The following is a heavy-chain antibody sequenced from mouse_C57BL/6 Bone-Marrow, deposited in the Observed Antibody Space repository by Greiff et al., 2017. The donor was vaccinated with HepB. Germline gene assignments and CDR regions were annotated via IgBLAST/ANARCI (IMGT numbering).Heavy chain of an antibody. J-gene: IGHJ4*01. V-gene: IGHV1-26*01. D-gene: IGHD2-4*01. Sequence: EVQLQQSGPELVKPGASVKISCKASGYTFTDYYMNWVKQSHGKSLEWIGDINPNNGGTSYNQKFKGKATLTVDKSSSTAYMELRSLTSEDSAVYYCAGALMITTTGSYYAMDYWGQGTSVTVSS. CDR1: GYTFTDYY. CDR3: AGALMITTTGSYYAMDY. CDR2: INPNNGGT.